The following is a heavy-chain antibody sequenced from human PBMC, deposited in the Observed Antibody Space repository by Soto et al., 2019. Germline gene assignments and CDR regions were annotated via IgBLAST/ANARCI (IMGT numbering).Heavy chain of an antibody. CDR2: ISSSSSYI. CDR3: ARAGCSGGSCYPPYYYYGMDV. D-gene: IGHD2-15*01. V-gene: IGHV3-21*01. Sequence: EVQLVESGGGLVKPGGSLRLSCAASGFTFSSYSMNWVRQAPGKGLEWVSSISSSSSYIYYADSVKGRFTISRDNAKNSLYLQMNSLRAEDTAVYYCARAGCSGGSCYPPYYYYGMDVWGQGTTVTVSS. CDR1: GFTFSSYS. J-gene: IGHJ6*02.